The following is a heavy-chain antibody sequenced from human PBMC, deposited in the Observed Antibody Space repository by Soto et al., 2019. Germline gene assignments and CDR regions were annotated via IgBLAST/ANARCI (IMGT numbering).Heavy chain of an antibody. D-gene: IGHD6-19*01. CDR2: ILVGGST. CDR1: GFICSSYD. CDR3: AKATSPSGGAFDI. V-gene: IGHV3-23*01. J-gene: IGHJ3*02. Sequence: GGSLRLSCAASGFICSSYDMSWVRQAPGKGLEWVSTILVGGSTHYEDSVTGRFTISRDTSKNTVFLQMNSLTAGDTAVYYCAKATSPSGGAFDICGQGTMVTVSS.